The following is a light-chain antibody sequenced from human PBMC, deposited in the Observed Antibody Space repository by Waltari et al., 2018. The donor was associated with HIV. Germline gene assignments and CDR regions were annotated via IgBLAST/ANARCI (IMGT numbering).Light chain of an antibody. J-gene: IGKJ2*01. CDR1: QSLTAN. Sequence: LTQSPATQSVSPGERVTLSCRASQSLTANLAWYQQRPGQAPRLLIYGASSRATDIPARFTGSGSGTDYTLTISSVQSEDSAVYYCQQNIHWPPYTFGQGTKL. CDR2: GAS. V-gene: IGKV3-15*01. CDR3: QQNIHWPPYT.